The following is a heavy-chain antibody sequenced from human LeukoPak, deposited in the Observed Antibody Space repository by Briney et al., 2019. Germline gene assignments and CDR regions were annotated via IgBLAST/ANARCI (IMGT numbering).Heavy chain of an antibody. Sequence: PGGSLRLSRAVSGITFSDQYMNWLRQAPGKGLEWVSYISPDSRDTNYIDSVKGRFIISRDNARNSLFLQMNSLRAEDTAVYYCARTARLLGHWGQGTLVTVSS. CDR1: GITFSDQY. CDR3: ARTARLLGH. D-gene: IGHD2-15*01. J-gene: IGHJ4*02. CDR2: ISPDSRDT. V-gene: IGHV3-11*06.